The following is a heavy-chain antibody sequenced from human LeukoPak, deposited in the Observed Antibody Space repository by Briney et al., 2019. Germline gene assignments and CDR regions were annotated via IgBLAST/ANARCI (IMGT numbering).Heavy chain of an antibody. CDR1: GGSFSGYY. V-gene: IGHV4-34*01. J-gene: IGHJ4*02. CDR3: ARGEGNYDSSGYYDY. CDR2: INHSGST. Sequence: PSETLYLTCAVYGGSFSGYYWSWIREPPGKGLEWIGEINHSGSTNYNPSLKSRVTISVDTSKNQFSLKLSSVTAADTAVYYCARGEGNYDSSGYYDYWGQGTLVPVSS. D-gene: IGHD3-22*01.